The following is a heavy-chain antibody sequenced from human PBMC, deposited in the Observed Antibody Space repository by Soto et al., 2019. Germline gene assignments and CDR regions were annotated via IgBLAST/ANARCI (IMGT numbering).Heavy chain of an antibody. CDR3: AREQAKGGYYYYGMDV. CDR1: GGSISSYY. CDR2: IYYSGST. J-gene: IGHJ6*02. V-gene: IGHV4-59*08. D-gene: IGHD1-26*01. Sequence: QVQLQESGPGLVKPSETLSLTCTVSGGSISSYYWSWIRQPPGKGLEWIGYIYYSGSTNYNPSLKIRVTISVDTSKNQFSLKLSSVTAADTAVYYCAREQAKGGYYYYGMDVWGQGTTVTVSS.